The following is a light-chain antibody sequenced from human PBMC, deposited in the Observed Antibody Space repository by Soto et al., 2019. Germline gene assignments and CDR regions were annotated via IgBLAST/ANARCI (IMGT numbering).Light chain of an antibody. CDR2: SYN. CDR1: NSNIGSNF. CDR3: NSYTSNNTYV. Sequence: QSVLTQPPSASGTPGQRVTISCSGTNSNIGSNFVYWYQHLPGTTPKLLVFSYNQRPSGVPDRFSGSKSGSSASLAISGLRSEDEADYYCNSYTSNNTYVFGTGTQLTVL. V-gene: IGLV1-47*02. J-gene: IGLJ1*01.